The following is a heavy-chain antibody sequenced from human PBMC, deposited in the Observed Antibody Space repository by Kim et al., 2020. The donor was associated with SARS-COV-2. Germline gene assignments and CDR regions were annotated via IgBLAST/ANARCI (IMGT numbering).Heavy chain of an antibody. CDR3: ARGVRQQLGYFYYYYGMDV. CDR1: GGSFSGYY. CDR2: INHSGST. J-gene: IGHJ6*01. V-gene: IGHV4-34*01. Sequence: SETLSLTCAVYGGSFSGYYWSWIRQPPGKGLEWIGEINHSGSTNYNPSLKSRVTISVDTSKNQFSLKLSSVTAADTAVYYCARGVRQQLGYFYYYYGMDV. D-gene: IGHD6-13*01.